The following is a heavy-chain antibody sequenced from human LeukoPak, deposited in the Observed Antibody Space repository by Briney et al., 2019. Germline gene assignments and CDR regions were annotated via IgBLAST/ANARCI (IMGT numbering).Heavy chain of an antibody. CDR2: IYHSGST. J-gene: IGHJ4*02. Sequence: SETLSLTCTVSGGSISSYYWGWIRQPPGKGLEWIGSIYHSGSTYYNPSLKSRVTISVDTSKNQFSLKLSSVTAADTAVYYCARVQVCSSTSCYMASDYWGQGTLVTVSS. CDR1: GGSISSYY. V-gene: IGHV4-38-2*02. D-gene: IGHD2-2*02. CDR3: ARVQVCSSTSCYMASDY.